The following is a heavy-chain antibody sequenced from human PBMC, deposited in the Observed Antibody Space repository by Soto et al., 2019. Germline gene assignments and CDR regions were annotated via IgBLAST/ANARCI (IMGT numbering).Heavy chain of an antibody. J-gene: IGHJ4*02. CDR3: ARSPRCSSTSCYTSFDY. CDR1: GFTFTSSA. D-gene: IGHD2-2*02. V-gene: IGHV1-58*01. CDR2: IVVGSGNT. Sequence: ASVKVSCKASGFTFTSSAVQWVRQARGQRLEWIGWIVVGSGNTNYAQKFQERVTITRDMSTSTAYMELSSLRSEDTAVYYCARSPRCSSTSCYTSFDYWGQGTLVTVSS.